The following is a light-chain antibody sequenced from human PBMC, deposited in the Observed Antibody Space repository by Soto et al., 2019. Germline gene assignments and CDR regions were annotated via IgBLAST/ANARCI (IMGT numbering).Light chain of an antibody. CDR3: QQYETFSGT. J-gene: IGKJ1*01. V-gene: IGKV3-20*01. CDR1: QSVNSNY. Sequence: EIVLTQSPGTLSSSPGERATLFCRASQSVNSNYLAWYQQKPGQAPRLLIHGTSTRATGIPDRFSGSGSGTKFTLTIASLQPDDFATYYCQQYETFSGTFGPGTKVDIK. CDR2: GTS.